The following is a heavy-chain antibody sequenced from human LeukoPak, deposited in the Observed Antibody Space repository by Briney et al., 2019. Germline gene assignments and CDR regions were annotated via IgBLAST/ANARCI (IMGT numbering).Heavy chain of an antibody. Sequence: ASVKVFCKASGFTFSGYQMHWVRQAPGQGLEWMGWINPNSGGKNYAQKFQGRVTMTRDTSISTAYMELSRLTSDDTAVYYCARGPVSYSYYYYMDVWGKGTTITVSS. CDR3: ARGPVSYSYYYYMDV. J-gene: IGHJ6*03. V-gene: IGHV1-2*02. CDR1: GFTFSGYQ. CDR2: INPNSGGK.